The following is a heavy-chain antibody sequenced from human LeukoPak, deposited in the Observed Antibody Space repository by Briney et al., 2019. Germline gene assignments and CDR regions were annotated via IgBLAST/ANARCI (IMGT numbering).Heavy chain of an antibody. J-gene: IGHJ4*02. D-gene: IGHD1/OR15-1a*01. Sequence: ASVKVSCKASGYTFTSYDINWVRQATGQGLEWMGWMNPNSGNTGYAQKFQGRVTMTRNTSISTAYMELSSLRSEDTAVYYCARDWSQHPTYPGEQYWGQGTLVTVSS. V-gene: IGHV1-8*01. CDR3: ARDWSQHPTYPGEQY. CDR1: GYTFTSYD. CDR2: MNPNSGNT.